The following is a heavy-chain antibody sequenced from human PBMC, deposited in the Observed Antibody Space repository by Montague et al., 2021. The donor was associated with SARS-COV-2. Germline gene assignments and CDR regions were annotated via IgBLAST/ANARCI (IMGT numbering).Heavy chain of an antibody. J-gene: IGHJ4*02. D-gene: IGHD3-3*01. CDR2: IYYSGST. Sequence: SETLSLTCTVSGSSISSSSYYWGWIRQPPGKGLEWIGSIYYSGSTYYNPSLKSRVTISVDTSKNQFSLKLSSVTAADTAVYYCARQMGQSSIFGVVIQYYFDYWGQGTLVTVSS. CDR3: ARQMGQSSIFGVVIQYYFDY. V-gene: IGHV4-39*01. CDR1: GSSISSSSYY.